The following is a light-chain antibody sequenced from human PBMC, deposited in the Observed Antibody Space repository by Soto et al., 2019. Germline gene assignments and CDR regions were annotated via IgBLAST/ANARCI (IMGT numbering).Light chain of an antibody. CDR2: DAS. V-gene: IGKV3-11*01. CDR3: QQRSNWPGT. Sequence: EIVLTQSPATLSLPPGERATLSCRASQSVSSYLAWYQQKPGQAPRLLIYDASNRATGIPARFSGSGSGTDFTLTISSLEPEDFAVHYCQQRSNWPGTFGQGTKLEIK. CDR1: QSVSSY. J-gene: IGKJ2*01.